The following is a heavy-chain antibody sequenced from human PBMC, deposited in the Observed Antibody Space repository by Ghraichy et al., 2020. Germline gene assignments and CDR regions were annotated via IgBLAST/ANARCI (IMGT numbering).Heavy chain of an antibody. V-gene: IGHV3-33*01. CDR1: GFTFSSYG. D-gene: IGHD3-10*01. Sequence: GGSLRLSCAASGFTFSSYGMHWVRQAPGKGLEWVAVIWYDGSNKYYADSVKGRFTISRDNSKNTLYLQMNSLRAEDTAVYYCARSDYYGSGNYFDYWGQGTLVTVSS. CDR3: ARSDYYGSGNYFDY. CDR2: IWYDGSNK. J-gene: IGHJ4*02.